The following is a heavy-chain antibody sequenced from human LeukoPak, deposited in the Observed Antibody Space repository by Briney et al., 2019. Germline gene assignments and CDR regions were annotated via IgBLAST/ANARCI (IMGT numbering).Heavy chain of an antibody. CDR1: AGSIDTNAYY. CDR2: MYYSGST. CDR3: ARDLHGDAFDI. V-gene: IGHV4-39*02. J-gene: IGHJ3*02. Sequence: PSETLSLTCGVSAGSIDTNAYYWGWIRQPPGKGLEWIGSMYYSGSTHYNPSLKSRVTIYVDTSKNQLFLNVISVTAADTAVYYCARDLHGDAFDIWGQGTMVTVSS.